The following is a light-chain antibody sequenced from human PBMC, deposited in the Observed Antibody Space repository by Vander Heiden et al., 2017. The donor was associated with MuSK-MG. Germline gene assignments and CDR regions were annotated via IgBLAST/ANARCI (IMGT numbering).Light chain of an antibody. J-gene: IGKJ1*01. V-gene: IGKV1-5*03. CDR3: QQYNTYPRT. Sequence: DIQMNQSPSTLSASVGDRATITCRASQSINIWLAWYQQKPGKAPNLLIYKASSLESGVPSRFSGSGSGTEFTLTISSLQPDDFATYYCQQYNTYPRTFGQGTKVEIK. CDR2: KAS. CDR1: QSINIW.